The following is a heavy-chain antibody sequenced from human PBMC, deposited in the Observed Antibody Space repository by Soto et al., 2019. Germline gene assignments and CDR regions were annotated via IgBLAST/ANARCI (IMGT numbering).Heavy chain of an antibody. CDR3: ARAYCDVLTDYYRYYYIDV. J-gene: IGHJ6*03. CDR2: ISSSGTRM. V-gene: IGHV3-11*01. D-gene: IGHD3-9*01. CDR1: GFTFSDYY. Sequence: QVQLVESGGGLVQPGGSLRLSCTASGFTFSDYYMTWIRQAPGKGLEAVSYISSSGTRMYYADSVKGRFTISRDNAKNSLYLQLNSLRAEDTAVYYCARAYCDVLTDYYRYYYIDVWGKGITVTVSS.